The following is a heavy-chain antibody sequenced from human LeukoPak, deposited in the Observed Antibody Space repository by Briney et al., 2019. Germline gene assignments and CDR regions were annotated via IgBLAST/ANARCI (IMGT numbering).Heavy chain of an antibody. V-gene: IGHV1-8*01. CDR2: MNPNSGNT. CDR3: ARGNDFWSGYPKQPFDY. CDR1: GYTFTSYD. J-gene: IGHJ4*02. Sequence: ASVKVSCKASGYTFTSYDINWVRQATGQGLEWMGWMNPNSGNTGYAQKFQGRVTMTRNTSIGTAYMELSSLRSDDTAVYYCARGNDFWSGYPKQPFDYWGQGTLVTVSS. D-gene: IGHD3-3*01.